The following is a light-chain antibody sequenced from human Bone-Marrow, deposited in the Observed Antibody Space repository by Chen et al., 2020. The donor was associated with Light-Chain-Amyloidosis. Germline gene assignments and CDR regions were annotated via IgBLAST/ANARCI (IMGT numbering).Light chain of an antibody. CDR3: MQSIHLRT. Sequence: DVVLTQTPLSLSVTPAQPASISCKSSQSLLDSNGVTYLYCFLQKPGQPPHLLIYEAVNRFTRVTNRGSDSGTGTDFTRKISRVEGEDVGTYYCMQSIHLRTFGQGTKVDIK. V-gene: IGKV2D-29*01. CDR1: QSLLDSNGVTY. J-gene: IGKJ1*01. CDR2: EAV.